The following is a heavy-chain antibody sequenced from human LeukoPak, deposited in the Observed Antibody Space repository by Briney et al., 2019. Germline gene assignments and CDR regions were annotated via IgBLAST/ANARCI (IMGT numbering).Heavy chain of an antibody. Sequence: ASVKVSCKASGYTFTSYDITWVRQAPGQGLEWMGWISGDNGNTKYAQKLQGRVTMTTDTSTNTAYMELRSLRSDDTAVYYCARGYCSSTSCSPGDYWGQGTLVTVSS. CDR3: ARGYCSSTSCSPGDY. CDR2: ISGDNGNT. J-gene: IGHJ4*02. V-gene: IGHV1-18*01. CDR1: GYTFTSYD. D-gene: IGHD2-2*01.